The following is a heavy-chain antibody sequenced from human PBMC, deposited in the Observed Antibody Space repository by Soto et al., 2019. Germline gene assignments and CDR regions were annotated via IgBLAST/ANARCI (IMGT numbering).Heavy chain of an antibody. CDR2: INPSGGST. CDR1: GYTFTSYY. D-gene: IGHD7-27*01. CDR3: ARVWGPDAFDI. J-gene: IGHJ3*02. V-gene: IGHV1-46*01. Sequence: GASVKVSCKASGYTFTSYYMHWVRQAPGQGLEWMGIINPSGGSTSYAQKFQGRVTMTRDTSTSTVYMELSSLRSEDTALYYCARVWGPDAFDIWGQGTVVTVSS.